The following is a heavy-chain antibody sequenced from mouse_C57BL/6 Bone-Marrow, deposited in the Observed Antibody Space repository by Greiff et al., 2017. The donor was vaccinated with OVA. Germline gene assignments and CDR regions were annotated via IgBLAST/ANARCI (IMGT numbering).Heavy chain of an antibody. Sequence: QVQLKESGPGLVQPSQSLSITCTVSGFSFTSYGVHWVRQSPGKGLEWLGVIWSGGSTDYNAAFISRLSISKDNSKSQVFFKMNSLQADDTAIYYCAREGSITTVVATDWYFDVWGTGTTVTVSS. V-gene: IGHV2-2*01. CDR3: AREGSITTVVATDWYFDV. D-gene: IGHD1-1*01. CDR1: GFSFTSYG. CDR2: IWSGGST. J-gene: IGHJ1*03.